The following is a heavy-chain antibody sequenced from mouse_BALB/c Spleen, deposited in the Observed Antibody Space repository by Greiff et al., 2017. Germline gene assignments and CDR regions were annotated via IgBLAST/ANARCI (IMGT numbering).Heavy chain of an antibody. CDR1: GFTFSSYA. CDR2: ISSGGST. CDR3: ARGGLLRYFDY. J-gene: IGHJ2*01. Sequence: EVQLVESGGGLVKPGGSLKLSCAASGFTFSSYAMSWVRQTPEKRLEWVASISSGGSTYYPDSVKGRFTISRDNARNILYLQTSSLRSEDTAMYYCARGGLLRYFDYWGQGTTLTVSS. V-gene: IGHV5-6-5*01. D-gene: IGHD1-1*01.